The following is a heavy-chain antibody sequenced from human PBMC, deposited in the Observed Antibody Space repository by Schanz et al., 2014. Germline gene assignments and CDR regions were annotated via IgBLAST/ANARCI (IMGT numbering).Heavy chain of an antibody. Sequence: VHLEESGGGVVQPGRSLRLSCAASGFTFHTYDMHWVRQAPGKGLEWVAQISHDGHRDFYADSVKGRFTVSRDNNWKTRSLQRNSVRSDDTAIYHCARENSSGYSPAVTYYIDVWGKGTTVTVSS. CDR1: GFTFHTYD. V-gene: IGHV3-30-3*01. D-gene: IGHD3-22*01. J-gene: IGHJ6*03. CDR3: ARENSSGYSPAVTYYIDV. CDR2: ISHDGHRD.